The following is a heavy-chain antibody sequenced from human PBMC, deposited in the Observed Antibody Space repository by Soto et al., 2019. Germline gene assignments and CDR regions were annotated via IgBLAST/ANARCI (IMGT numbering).Heavy chain of an antibody. D-gene: IGHD6-13*01. CDR3: ARDRSVLRAAGHQDPYYYYYGTDA. V-gene: IGHV1-46*01. CDR2: INPSGDST. Sequence: ASVMVSCKASGYTFTSYYMHWVRQAPGQGLEWMGIINPSGDSTSYAQKFQGRVTMTRDTSTSTVYMELSSLRSEDTAVYYCARDRSVLRAAGHQDPYYYYYGTDAWGLWT. CDR1: GYTFTSYY. J-gene: IGHJ6*02.